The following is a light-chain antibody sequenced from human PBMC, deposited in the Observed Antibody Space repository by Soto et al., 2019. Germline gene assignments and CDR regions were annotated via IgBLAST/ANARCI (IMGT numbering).Light chain of an antibody. CDR2: GTS. CDR1: QSVRSN. V-gene: IGKV3-15*01. CDR3: QQYNNWPGT. Sequence: EIAMTQSPATLSVSPGERATLSCRASQSVRSNLAWYRQKPGQAPRLLIYGTSIRATDIPARFSGSGSGTEFTLTISSLQSEDFAVYYCQQYNNWPGTFGQGTKVEI. J-gene: IGKJ1*01.